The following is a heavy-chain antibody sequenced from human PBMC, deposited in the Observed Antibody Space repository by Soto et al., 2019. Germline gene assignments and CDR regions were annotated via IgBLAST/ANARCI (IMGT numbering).Heavy chain of an antibody. CDR1: GGSISRYY. CDR2: IFYSGST. D-gene: IGHD5-12*01. V-gene: IGHV4-59*12. J-gene: IGHJ4*02. CDR3: AREKGYISGPKNFDY. Sequence: SETLSLTCTVSGGSISRYYWSWIRQPPGKGLEWIGYIFYSGSTNSNPSLKSRVTISVDTSKNQFSLKLSSVTAADTAVYYCAREKGYISGPKNFDYWGQGTLVTVSS.